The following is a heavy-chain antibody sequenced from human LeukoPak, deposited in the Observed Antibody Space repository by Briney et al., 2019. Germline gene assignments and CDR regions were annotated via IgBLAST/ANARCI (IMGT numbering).Heavy chain of an antibody. CDR2: VYYNGST. J-gene: IGHJ4*02. V-gene: IGHV4-39*01. Sequence: SETLPLTCTVTGXSISSSSFLWGWIRQPPGKELESIGSVYYNGSTYQNPSLKNRITMSVDTSTNQFPLKVTSMTAADTTLYFCARQRSGLGRPLFFFDYWGLGTLVTFSS. CDR1: GXSISSSSFL. CDR3: ARQRSGLGRPLFFFDY. D-gene: IGHD3-16*01.